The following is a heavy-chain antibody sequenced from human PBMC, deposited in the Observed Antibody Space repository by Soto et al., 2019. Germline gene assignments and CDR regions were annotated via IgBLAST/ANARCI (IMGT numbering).Heavy chain of an antibody. CDR3: ARGVDYFDY. J-gene: IGHJ4*02. Sequence: QVQLVESGGGVVQPGRSLRLSCAASGFTFNRYGMHWVRQAPDKGLEWVAVIWYDGSSEYYADSVKGRFTISRDNSKNTLFLQMTSLRAEDTAVYYCARGVDYFDYWGQGTLVTVSS. CDR2: IWYDGSSE. V-gene: IGHV3-33*01. CDR1: GFTFNRYG.